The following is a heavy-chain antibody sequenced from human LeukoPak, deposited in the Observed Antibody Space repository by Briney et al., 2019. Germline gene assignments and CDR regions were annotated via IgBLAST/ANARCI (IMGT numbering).Heavy chain of an antibody. CDR3: TRELPRDVTLGH. D-gene: IGHD3/OR15-3a*01. CDR1: GFTFISYG. CDR2: INTDGSST. V-gene: IGHV3-74*01. Sequence: GGSLRLSYAASGFTFISYGMQWVRQAPGKGLVWVSRINTDGSSTSYADSVKGRFTVSRDNAKDTLYLQVNSLRAEDTAVYFCTRELPRDVTLGHWGQGTLVTVSS. J-gene: IGHJ4*01.